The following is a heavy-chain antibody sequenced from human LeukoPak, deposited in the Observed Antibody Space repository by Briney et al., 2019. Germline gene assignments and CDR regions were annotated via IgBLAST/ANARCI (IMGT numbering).Heavy chain of an antibody. V-gene: IGHV4-34*01. D-gene: IGHD3-22*01. CDR1: GGSISSYY. CDR3: ASGSNSSGSSDY. CDR2: INHSGST. J-gene: IGHJ4*02. Sequence: SETLSLTCTVSGGSISSYYWSWIRQPPGKGLEWIGEINHSGSTNYNPSLKSRVTISVDTSKNQFSLKLSSVTAADTAVYYCASGSNSSGSSDYWGQGTLVTVSS.